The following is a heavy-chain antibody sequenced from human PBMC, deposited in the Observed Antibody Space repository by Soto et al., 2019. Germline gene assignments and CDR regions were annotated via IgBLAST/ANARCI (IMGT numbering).Heavy chain of an antibody. J-gene: IGHJ4*02. CDR2: INRASIYL. D-gene: IGHD4-17*01. CDR1: GFTFSTYD. V-gene: IGHV3-21*01. Sequence: PGGSLRLSCVASGFTFSTYDMKWVRQAPGKGLEWVSSINRASIYLYYAYSVRGRFTISRDNAKNSLYLQMDSLRVEDTAVYYCARRTVTTYHYFDYWGQGTLVTVCS. CDR3: ARRTVTTYHYFDY.